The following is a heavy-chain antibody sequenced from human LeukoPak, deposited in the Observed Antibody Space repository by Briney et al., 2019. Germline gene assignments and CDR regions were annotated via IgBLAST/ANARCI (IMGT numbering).Heavy chain of an antibody. CDR2: IYHSGST. J-gene: IGHJ5*02. Sequence: SETLSLTCTVSGYSISSGHYWGWIRQPPRKGLEWIGSIYHSGSTYYNPSLKSRVTISVDTSKNQFSLKLNSVTAADTAVYYCARDLAYYASGSYCGWFDPWGQGTLVTVSS. V-gene: IGHV4-38-2*02. D-gene: IGHD3-10*01. CDR1: GYSISSGHY. CDR3: ARDLAYYASGSYCGWFDP.